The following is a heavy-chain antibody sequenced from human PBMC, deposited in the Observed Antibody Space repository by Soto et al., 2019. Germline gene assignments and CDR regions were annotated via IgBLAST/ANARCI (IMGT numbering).Heavy chain of an antibody. Sequence: PSETLSLTCAVYGGSFSGYYWSWIRQPPGKGLEWIGEINHSGSTNYNPSLKSRVTISVDTSKNQFSLKLSSVTAADTAVYYCARADVDTAKVFCDYWGQGTLVTVSS. CDR2: INHSGST. CDR3: ARADVDTAKVFCDY. J-gene: IGHJ4*02. V-gene: IGHV4-34*01. CDR1: GGSFSGYY. D-gene: IGHD5-18*01.